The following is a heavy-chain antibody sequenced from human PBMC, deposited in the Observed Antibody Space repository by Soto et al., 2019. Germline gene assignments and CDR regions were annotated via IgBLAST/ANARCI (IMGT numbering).Heavy chain of an antibody. V-gene: IGHV1-8*01. J-gene: IGHJ5*02. Sequence: QVQLVQSGAEVKKSGASVKVSGKASGYTLTSYDINWVRQAAGQGLEWMGWMNHNRGNAGCAQNYPGRVTMTRNTSISTAYMVLSSLRSEDTAVYYCARVSRGVRFDPWGQGTLVTVSS. D-gene: IGHD3-10*01. CDR1: GYTLTSYD. CDR3: ARVSRGVRFDP. CDR2: MNHNRGNA.